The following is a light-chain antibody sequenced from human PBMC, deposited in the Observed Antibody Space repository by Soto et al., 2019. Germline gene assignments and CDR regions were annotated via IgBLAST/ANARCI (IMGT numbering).Light chain of an antibody. J-gene: IGKJ5*01. CDR3: QQYGSSPTIT. V-gene: IGKV3-20*01. Sequence: EIVWTQSPGTLSLSPGERATISGRASQSVSSSYLAWYQQKPCQAPRLLIYGASRRATGIPDRFSGSGSGTDFTLTISRLEPEDFAVYYCQQYGSSPTITFGQGTRLEIK. CDR1: QSVSSSY. CDR2: GAS.